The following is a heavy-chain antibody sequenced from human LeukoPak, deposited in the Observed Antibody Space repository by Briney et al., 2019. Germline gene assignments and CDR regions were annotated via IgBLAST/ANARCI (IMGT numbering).Heavy chain of an antibody. J-gene: IGHJ4*02. CDR1: GYSFTSYW. CDR2: IDPSDSET. Sequence: GESLKISCKASGYSFTSYWIGGVRQMPGKCLDWMGIIDPSDSETRYTPSFQGQVTISVDKSLPTADLHWNSLKASDTGMYYCARQTAMGRSGDYWGQGTLVTVSS. V-gene: IGHV5-51*01. D-gene: IGHD5-18*01. CDR3: ARQTAMGRSGDY.